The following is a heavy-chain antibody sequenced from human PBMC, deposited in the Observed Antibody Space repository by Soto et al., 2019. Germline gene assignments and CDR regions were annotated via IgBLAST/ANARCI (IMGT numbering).Heavy chain of an antibody. J-gene: IGHJ3*02. CDR3: AIYYYGSGSYYYAFDI. V-gene: IGHV1-18*01. D-gene: IGHD3-10*01. CDR1: GYTFTSYG. CDR2: ISAYNGNT. Sequence: QVQLVQSGAEVKKPGASVKVSCKASGYTFTSYGISWVRQAPGQGLEWMGWISAYNGNTNYAQKLQGRVTMTTDTSTSTAYMELRSLRSDVTAVYYCAIYYYGSGSYYYAFDIWGQGTIVTVSS.